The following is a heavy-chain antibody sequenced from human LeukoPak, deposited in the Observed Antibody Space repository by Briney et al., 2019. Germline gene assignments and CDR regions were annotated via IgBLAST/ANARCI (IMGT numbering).Heavy chain of an antibody. CDR3: ARGVGQIQLWFPPSFDY. J-gene: IGHJ4*02. V-gene: IGHV4-34*01. Sequence: SETLSLTCAVYGGSFSDYFWTWIRQPPGKGLEWVWEIHHSGTTNYNPSLKTRVTISLDTSKNQFSLKLSSVTAADTAVYYCARGVGQIQLWFPPSFDYWGQGTLVTVSS. CDR2: IHHSGTT. CDR1: GGSFSDYF. D-gene: IGHD5-18*01.